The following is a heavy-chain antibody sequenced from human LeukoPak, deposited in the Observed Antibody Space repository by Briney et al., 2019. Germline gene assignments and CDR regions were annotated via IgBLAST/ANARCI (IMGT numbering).Heavy chain of an antibody. CDR2: IYYSGST. J-gene: IGHJ3*02. V-gene: IGHV4-59*01. Sequence: SETLSLTCTVSGGFISSYYWSWIRQPPGKGLEWIGYIYYSGSTNYNPSLKSRVIISVDTSKNQFSLKLSSVTAADTAVYYCARAWLSSSGTDAFDIWGQGTMVTVSS. CDR1: GGFISSYY. D-gene: IGHD3-22*01. CDR3: ARAWLSSSGTDAFDI.